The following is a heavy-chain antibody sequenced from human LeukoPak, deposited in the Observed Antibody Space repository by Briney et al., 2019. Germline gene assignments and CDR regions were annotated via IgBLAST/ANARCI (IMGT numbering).Heavy chain of an antibody. Sequence: ASVKVSCKPSGYTFTSYDINWVRQATGQGLEWMGWMNPNSGNTVYAQRFQGRVTMTRNTSISTAYMDLSSLRSEDTAVHYCARGHHESSGYHFDYWGQGTLVTVSS. CDR1: GYTFTSYD. CDR3: ARGHHESSGYHFDY. J-gene: IGHJ4*02. CDR2: MNPNSGNT. D-gene: IGHD3-22*01. V-gene: IGHV1-8*01.